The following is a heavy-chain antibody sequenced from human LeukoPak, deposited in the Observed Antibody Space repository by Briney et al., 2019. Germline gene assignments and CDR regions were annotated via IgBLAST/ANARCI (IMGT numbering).Heavy chain of an antibody. J-gene: IGHJ5*02. CDR3: ARAPGDTIFGVAYNWFDP. V-gene: IGHV4-61*02. CDR2: IYTSGST. D-gene: IGHD3-3*01. Sequence: SETLSLTCTVSGGSISSGSNYWSWIRQPAGKGLEWIGRIYTSGSTNYNPSLKSRVTISVDTSKNQFSLKLSSVTAADTAVYYCARAPGDTIFGVAYNWFDPWGQGTLVTVSS. CDR1: GGSISSGSNY.